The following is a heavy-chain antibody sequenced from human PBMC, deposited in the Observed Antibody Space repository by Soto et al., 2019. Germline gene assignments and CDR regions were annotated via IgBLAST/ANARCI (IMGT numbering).Heavy chain of an antibody. CDR2: TYYRSKWYN. D-gene: IGHD6-6*01. CDR1: GDSVSSNSAA. Sequence: SPTLSLTCAISGDSVSSNSAAWNWIRQSPSRGLEWLGRTYYRSKWYNDYAVSVKSRITINPDTSKNQFSLQLNSVTPEDTAVYYCARTGGGSSDYYYYYMDVWGKGTTVTVSS. V-gene: IGHV6-1*01. J-gene: IGHJ6*03. CDR3: ARTGGGSSDYYYYYMDV.